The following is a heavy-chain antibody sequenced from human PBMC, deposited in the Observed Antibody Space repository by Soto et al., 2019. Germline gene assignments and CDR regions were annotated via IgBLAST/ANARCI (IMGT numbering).Heavy chain of an antibody. J-gene: IGHJ4*02. V-gene: IGHV3-21*01. Sequence: GGSLRLSCAASGFTFSSYSMNWVRQAPGKGLEWVSSISSSSSYIYYADSVKGRFTISRDNAKNSLYLQMNSLRAEDTAVYYCARDLAARGEVGYWGQGTLVTVSS. CDR1: GFTFSSYS. CDR2: ISSSSSYI. CDR3: ARDLAARGEVGY. D-gene: IGHD6-6*01.